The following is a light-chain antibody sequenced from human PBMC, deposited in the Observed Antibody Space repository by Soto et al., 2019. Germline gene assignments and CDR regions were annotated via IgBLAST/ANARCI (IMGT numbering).Light chain of an antibody. Sequence: QSVLTQSPSESATPGQRVTISCSGSGSNIGTHAVNWYQQVLGTAPTLLIFRNHQRPSGVPDRFSGSKSGTSASLAISGPQAEDEADYYCPAWDGSLRAVVFGGGTKLTVL. CDR3: PAWDGSLRAVV. CDR2: RNH. CDR1: GSNIGTHA. J-gene: IGLJ2*01. V-gene: IGLV1-44*01.